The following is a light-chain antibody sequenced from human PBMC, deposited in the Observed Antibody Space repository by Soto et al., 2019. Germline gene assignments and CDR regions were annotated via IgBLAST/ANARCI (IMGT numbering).Light chain of an antibody. V-gene: IGKV3-20*01. J-gene: IGKJ1*01. Sequence: MGLTQSPGTLSLFPGERATLSCRASQSVSSSYLAWYQQKPGQAPRLLIYGASSRATGIPDRFSGSGSGTDFTLTISRLDPEDFAVYYCQQYGSSPPWAFGQGTKVDIK. CDR1: QSVSSSY. CDR2: GAS. CDR3: QQYGSSPPWA.